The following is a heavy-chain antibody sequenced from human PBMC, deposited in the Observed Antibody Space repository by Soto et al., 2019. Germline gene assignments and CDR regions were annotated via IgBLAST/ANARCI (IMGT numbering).Heavy chain of an antibody. Sequence: SETLSLTCTVSGGSISSYYWSWIRQPPGKGLEWIGYIYYSGSTNYNPSLKSRVTISVDTSKNQFSLKLSSVTAADTAVYYCARDYGEYALDYWGQGTLVTVSS. J-gene: IGHJ4*02. V-gene: IGHV4-59*01. D-gene: IGHD4-17*01. CDR2: IYYSGST. CDR3: ARDYGEYALDY. CDR1: GGSISSYY.